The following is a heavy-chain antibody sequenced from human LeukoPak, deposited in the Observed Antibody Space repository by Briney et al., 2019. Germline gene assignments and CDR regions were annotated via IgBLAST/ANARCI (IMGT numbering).Heavy chain of an antibody. CDR2: FYPTDSDI. J-gene: IGHJ3*02. V-gene: IGHV5-51*01. Sequence: GESLKISFKAFGYRFNSFWIAWVRQIPGKGLGWMGIFYPTDSDIRYSPSIQGQVTISDEKSISTAYLQWSSLKTSDTAMYYCARHFVPYGDYINAFDIWGQGTMVTVSS. CDR3: ARHFVPYGDYINAFDI. CDR1: GYRFNSFW. D-gene: IGHD4-17*01.